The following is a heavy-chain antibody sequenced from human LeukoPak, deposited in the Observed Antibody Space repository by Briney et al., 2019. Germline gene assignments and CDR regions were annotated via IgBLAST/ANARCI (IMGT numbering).Heavy chain of an antibody. CDR3: ARDLYYYGSGVYYYYGMDV. Sequence: PSETLSLTCTVSGGSISSGDYYWSWIRQPPGKGLEWIGYIYYSGSTYYNPSLKSRVTISVDTSKNQFSLKLSSVTAADTAVYYCARDLYYYGSGVYYYYGMDVWGKGTTVTVSS. J-gene: IGHJ6*04. V-gene: IGHV4-30-4*01. D-gene: IGHD3-10*01. CDR1: GGSISSGDYY. CDR2: IYYSGST.